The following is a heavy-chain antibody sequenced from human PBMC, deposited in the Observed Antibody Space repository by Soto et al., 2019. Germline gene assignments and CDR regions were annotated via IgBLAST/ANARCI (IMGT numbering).Heavy chain of an antibody. D-gene: IGHD5-12*01. Sequence: PSETLSLTCTVSGDTVNNGDYFWSWIRQSPGKGLEWLGYIYFTGSTYYSPSLKSRLHISMDKSKNHFSLEMTSVTVADTAVYFCARGGVVDVVAAFKRELDTWGPGLLVTISS. CDR2: IYFTGST. J-gene: IGHJ5*02. V-gene: IGHV4-30-4*01. CDR3: ARGGVVDVVAAFKRELDT. CDR1: GDTVNNGDYF.